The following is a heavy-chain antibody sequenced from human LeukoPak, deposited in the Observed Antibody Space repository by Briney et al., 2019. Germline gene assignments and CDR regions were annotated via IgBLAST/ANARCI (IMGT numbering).Heavy chain of an antibody. CDR1: GGTFSSYA. V-gene: IGHV1-69*01. D-gene: IGHD6-13*01. Sequence: SVKVSCKASGGTFSSYAISWVRQSPGQGLEWMGGIIPIFGTANYAQKFQGRVAITADESTSTAYMELSSLRSEDTAVYYATFSYRFQAAAGTFYYYGMDVWGQGTTVTVSS. CDR3: TFSYRFQAAAGTFYYYGMDV. CDR2: IIPIFGTA. J-gene: IGHJ6*02.